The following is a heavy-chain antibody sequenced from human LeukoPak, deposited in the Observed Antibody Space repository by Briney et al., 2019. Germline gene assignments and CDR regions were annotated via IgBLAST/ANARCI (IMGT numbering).Heavy chain of an antibody. J-gene: IGHJ5*02. Sequence: SETLSLTCGVYGGSFSDYFWAWIRQPPGKGLEWIGEIERGGSTVYSPTLKSRVTMSLDTSKIQFSLRLTSVTAADTAVYFCARGGLAGSSWSWFDPWGQGTLVTVSS. V-gene: IGHV4-34*01. CDR1: GGSFSDYF. CDR3: ARGGLAGSSWSWFDP. CDR2: IERGGST. D-gene: IGHD6-13*01.